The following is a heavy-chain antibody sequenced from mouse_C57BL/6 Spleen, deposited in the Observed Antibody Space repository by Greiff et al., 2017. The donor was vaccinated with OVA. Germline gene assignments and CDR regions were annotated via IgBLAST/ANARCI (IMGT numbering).Heavy chain of an antibody. CDR3: ARADAMDY. J-gene: IGHJ4*01. Sequence: EVHLVESGGGLVKPGGSLKLSCAASGFTFSSYAMSWVRQTPEKRLEWVATISDGGSYTYYPDNVKGRFTISRDNAKNNLYLQMSHLKSEDTAMYYCARADAMDYWGQGTSVTVSS. CDR1: GFTFSSYA. V-gene: IGHV5-4*01. CDR2: ISDGGSYT.